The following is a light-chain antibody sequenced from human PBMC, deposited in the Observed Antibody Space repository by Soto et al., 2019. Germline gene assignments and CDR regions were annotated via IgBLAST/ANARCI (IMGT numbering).Light chain of an antibody. V-gene: IGKV1-5*01. CDR1: QNICSW. CDR2: DAS. J-gene: IGKJ1*01. CDR3: QQYATYSPST. Sequence: NPSPSTPAASVGNRVPITCRAHQNICSWLAWYQHRPGEGPKLLIHDASTLESGVPSRFSGGGSATEFSLTINSLESGDSGTYHCQQYATYSPSTFGQGTTVEIK.